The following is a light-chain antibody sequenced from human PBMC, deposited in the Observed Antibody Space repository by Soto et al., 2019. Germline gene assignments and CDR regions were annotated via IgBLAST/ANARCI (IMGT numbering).Light chain of an antibody. Sequence: DVVMTQSPLSLTVTLGQAASISCRSSQSPLYSDGNTYLNWFHQRPGQSPRRLIYKVSNRDSGVPDRFSGSGSGTDVTLQISRVEAEDVGVYYCMQGTHWPWTFGQGTKVEIK. CDR2: KVS. CDR1: QSPLYSDGNTY. CDR3: MQGTHWPWT. J-gene: IGKJ1*01. V-gene: IGKV2-30*01.